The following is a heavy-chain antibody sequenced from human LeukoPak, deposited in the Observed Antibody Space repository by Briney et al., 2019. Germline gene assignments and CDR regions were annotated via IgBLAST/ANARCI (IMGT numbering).Heavy chain of an antibody. Sequence: ASVKVSCKASGYTFNNYNIHWLRQAPGQGLEWMGIVNPGGDSTNYAQDFQGRLTLTGDTSTSTVYMELSSLRSEDTAVYYCARGSRYHDWLSPLDSWGQGTLVTVSS. CDR1: GYTFNNYN. J-gene: IGHJ4*02. CDR3: ARGSRYHDWLSPLDS. V-gene: IGHV1-46*02. CDR2: VNPGGDST. D-gene: IGHD3-9*01.